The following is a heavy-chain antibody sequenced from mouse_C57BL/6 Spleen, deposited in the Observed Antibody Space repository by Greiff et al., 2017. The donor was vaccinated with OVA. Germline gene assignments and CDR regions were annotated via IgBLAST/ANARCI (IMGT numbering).Heavy chain of an antibody. CDR3: AREGDIYGNDEVFAY. D-gene: IGHD2-2*01. CDR1: GYTFTDYY. J-gene: IGHJ3*01. CDR2: IFPGSGST. Sequence: QVQLKQSGPELVKPGASVKISCKASGYTFTDYYINWVKQRPGQGLEWIGWIFPGSGSTYYNEKFKGKATLTVDKSSSTAYMLLSSLTSEDSAVYFCAREGDIYGNDEVFAYWGQGTLVTVSA. V-gene: IGHV1-75*01.